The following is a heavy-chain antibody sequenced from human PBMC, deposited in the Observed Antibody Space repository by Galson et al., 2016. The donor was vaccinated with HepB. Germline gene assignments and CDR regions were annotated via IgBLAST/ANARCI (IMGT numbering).Heavy chain of an antibody. V-gene: IGHV3-21*01. J-gene: IGHJ4*02. CDR1: GFTFSSYT. D-gene: IGHD5-18*01. CDR2: LSSTSTYI. CDR3: AREARGYSHLDY. Sequence: SLRLSCAASGFTFSSYTMNWVRQAPGKGLEWVSSLSSTSTYIYYADSVKGRFTISRDNAKNSLYLQMSSLRADDTAVYYCAREARGYSHLDYWGQGTLVTVSS.